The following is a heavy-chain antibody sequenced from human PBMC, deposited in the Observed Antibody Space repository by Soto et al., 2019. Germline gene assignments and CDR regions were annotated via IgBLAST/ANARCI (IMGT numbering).Heavy chain of an antibody. D-gene: IGHD6-13*01. CDR2: IYSGGST. V-gene: IGHV3-53*01. CDR3: ARDLTPIAAAGTDYYYYYGMDV. J-gene: IGHJ6*02. Sequence: PGGSLRLSCAASGFTVSSNYMSWVRQAPGKGLEWVSVIYSGGSTYYADSVKGRFTISRDNSKDTLYLQMNSLRAEDTAVYYCARDLTPIAAAGTDYYYYYGMDVWGQGTTVTVSS. CDR1: GFTVSSNY.